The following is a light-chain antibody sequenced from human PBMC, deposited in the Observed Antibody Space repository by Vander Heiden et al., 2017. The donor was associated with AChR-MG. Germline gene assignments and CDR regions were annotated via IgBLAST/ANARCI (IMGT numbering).Light chain of an antibody. Sequence: DIVLTPSPGTLSLSRGERATRSGRASQSVSSSYLAWYQQKPGQAPRLLIYGASSRATGIPDRFSGSGSGTDFTLTISRLEPEDFAVYYCQQYGSSPPYTFGQGTKLEIK. CDR2: GAS. J-gene: IGKJ2*01. V-gene: IGKV3-20*01. CDR1: QSVSSSY. CDR3: QQYGSSPPYT.